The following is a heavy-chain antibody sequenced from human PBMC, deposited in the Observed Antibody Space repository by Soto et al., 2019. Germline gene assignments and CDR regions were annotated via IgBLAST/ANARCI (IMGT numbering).Heavy chain of an antibody. CDR3: ARAAVTTRLGAGNSFDP. V-gene: IGHV4-34*01. CDR2: INHSGST. J-gene: IGHJ5*02. CDR1: GGSFSGYY. Sequence: PSETLSLTCAVYGGSFSGYYWSWIRQPPGKGLEWIGEINHSGSTNYNPSLKSRVTISVDTSKNQFSLKLSSVTAADMALYYCARAAVTTRLGAGNSFDPWGQGTLVTV. D-gene: IGHD4-4*01.